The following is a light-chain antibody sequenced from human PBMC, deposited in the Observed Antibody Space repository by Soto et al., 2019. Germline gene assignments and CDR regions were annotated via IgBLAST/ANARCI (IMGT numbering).Light chain of an antibody. V-gene: IGLV2-14*01. CDR3: SSYTSSSTLVV. CDR2: EVS. CDR1: SSDVGGYNF. Sequence: QSALTQPASVSGSPGQSITISCTGTSSDVGGYNFVSWYHHHPGKAPKLMIYEVSNRPSEVSNRFSGSKSGNTASLIISGLQAEDEADYYCSSYTSSSTLVVFGGGTKLTVL. J-gene: IGLJ2*01.